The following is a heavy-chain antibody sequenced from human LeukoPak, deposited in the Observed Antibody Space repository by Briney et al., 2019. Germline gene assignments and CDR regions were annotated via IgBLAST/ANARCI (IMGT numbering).Heavy chain of an antibody. J-gene: IGHJ4*02. CDR3: ASLVGRQTTIC. D-gene: IGHD1/OR15-1a*01. CDR1: GFTFSSYA. V-gene: IGHV3-30*04. CDR2: ISYDGSNK. Sequence: GGSLRLSCAASGFTFSSYAMHWVRQAPGKGLEWVAVISYDGSNKYYADSVKGRFTISRDNSKNTLYLQMNSLRAEDTAVYYCASLVGRQTTICWGQGTLVTVSS.